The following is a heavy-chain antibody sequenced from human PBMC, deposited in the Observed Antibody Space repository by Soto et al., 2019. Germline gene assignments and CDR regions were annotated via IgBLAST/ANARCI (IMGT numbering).Heavy chain of an antibody. CDR3: ARDVLRFLEWLYEPTPVDAFDI. D-gene: IGHD3-3*01. J-gene: IGHJ3*02. Sequence: ASVKVSCKASGGTFSSYAISWGRQAPGQGLEWMGGIIPIFGTANYAQKFQGRVKITADKATSTAYMELSSLRSEDTAVYYCARDVLRFLEWLYEPTPVDAFDIWGQGTMVTVSS. V-gene: IGHV1-69*06. CDR2: IIPIFGTA. CDR1: GGTFSSYA.